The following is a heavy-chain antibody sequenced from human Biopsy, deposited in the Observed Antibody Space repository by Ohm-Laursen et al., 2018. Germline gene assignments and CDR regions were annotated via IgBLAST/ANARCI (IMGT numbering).Heavy chain of an antibody. CDR3: ARATNSTGWPYYYFYGMDV. Sequence: TLSLTCPVSGGSISSDYWSWIRQTPGKGLEWIGYIYYSGSTNYNPSLKSRVTISVDTSKNQLPLRLNSVTAADTAVYYCARATNSTGWPYYYFYGMDVWGQGTTVTVSS. V-gene: IGHV4-59*01. CDR2: IYYSGST. CDR1: GGSISSDY. D-gene: IGHD2/OR15-2a*01. J-gene: IGHJ6*02.